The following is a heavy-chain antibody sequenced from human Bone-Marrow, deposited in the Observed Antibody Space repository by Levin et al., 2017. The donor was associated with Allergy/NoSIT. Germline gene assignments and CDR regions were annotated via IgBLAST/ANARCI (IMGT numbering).Heavy chain of an antibody. CDR3: TTYSSSWYYFDY. D-gene: IGHD6-13*01. CDR2: IKSKTDGGTV. V-gene: IGHV3-15*01. CDR1: GITFSNAW. Sequence: PGGSLRLSCVASGITFSNAWLSWSRQAPGKGLEWVGRIKSKTDGGTVEYAAPVKGRFTISRDDSKNTLYIQMNSLQTEDTAVYFCTTYSSSWYYFDYWGQGTLVTVSS. J-gene: IGHJ4*02.